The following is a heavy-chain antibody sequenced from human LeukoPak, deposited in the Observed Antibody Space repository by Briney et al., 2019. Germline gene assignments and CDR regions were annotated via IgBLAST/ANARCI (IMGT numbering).Heavy chain of an antibody. CDR1: GFTFSSYG. D-gene: IGHD2-2*01. CDR2: IWYDGSNK. CDR3: ARDLGCSTSCEGAFDI. Sequence: GGSLRLSCAASGFTFSSYGMHWVRQAPGKGLEWVAVIWYDGSNKYYADSVKGRFTISRDNSKNTLYLQMNSLRAEDTAVYYCARDLGCSTSCEGAFDIWGQGTMVTVSS. V-gene: IGHV3-33*08. J-gene: IGHJ3*02.